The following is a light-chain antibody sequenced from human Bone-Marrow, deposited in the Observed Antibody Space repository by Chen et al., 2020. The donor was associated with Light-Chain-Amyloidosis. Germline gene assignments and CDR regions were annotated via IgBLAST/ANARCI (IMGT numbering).Light chain of an antibody. V-gene: IGLV2-14*01. CDR2: EVT. J-gene: IGLJ1*01. Sequence: QSALTQPAAVYGSPGQSSTISCTGTSSDVGGDNHVSWYQQHPDKAPKLMIYEVTNRPSWVPDRVSGSKSDNTASLTISGLQTEDEADYFCSSYTITNTLVFGSGTRVTVL. CDR3: SSYTITNTLV. CDR1: SSDVGGDNH.